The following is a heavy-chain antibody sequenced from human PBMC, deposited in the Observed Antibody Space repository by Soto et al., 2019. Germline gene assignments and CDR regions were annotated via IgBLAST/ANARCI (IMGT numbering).Heavy chain of an antibody. CDR1: GFTFSSYG. V-gene: IGHV3-30*18. J-gene: IGHJ4*02. D-gene: IGHD3-22*01. Sequence: QVQLVESGGGVVQPGRSLRLSCAASGFTFSSYGMQWVRQAPGKRLEWVAVRSYDGSNKYYADSVKGRFTISRDSSKNTLYLQMNSLRAEDTAVYYCAKVLTYYYDSSGYDYYFDFWGQGTLVTVSS. CDR3: AKVLTYYYDSSGYDYYFDF. CDR2: RSYDGSNK.